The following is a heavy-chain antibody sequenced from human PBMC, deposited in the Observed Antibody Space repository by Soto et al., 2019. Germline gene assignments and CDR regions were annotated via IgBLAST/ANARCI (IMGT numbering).Heavy chain of an antibody. CDR2: IYPGDSDT. CDR3: ARHAVGSGGHDIRFEFDY. Sequence: PGESLKISCEGSGYTFANYWIGWVRQMPGKGLEWMGIIYPGDSDTRYSPSFQGQVTISADKSISTAYLQWSSLKASDTAMYYCARHAVGSGGHDIRFEFDYWGQRTLVTVSS. J-gene: IGHJ4*02. CDR1: GYTFANYW. D-gene: IGHD5-12*01. V-gene: IGHV5-51*01.